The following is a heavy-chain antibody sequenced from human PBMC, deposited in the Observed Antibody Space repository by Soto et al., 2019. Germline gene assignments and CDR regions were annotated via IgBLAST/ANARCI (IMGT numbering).Heavy chain of an antibody. J-gene: IGHJ4*02. CDR1: GFTFSSYA. V-gene: IGHV3-23*01. D-gene: IGHD2-15*01. CDR2: ISGSGGST. CDR3: AKDLVFCSGGSCYSNFVF. Sequence: GGSLRLSCAASGFTFSSYAMSWVRQAPGKGLEWVSAISGSGGSTYYADSVKGRFTISRDNSKNTLYLQMNSLRAEDTAVYYCAKDLVFCSGGSCYSNFVFWGQGTLVTVSS.